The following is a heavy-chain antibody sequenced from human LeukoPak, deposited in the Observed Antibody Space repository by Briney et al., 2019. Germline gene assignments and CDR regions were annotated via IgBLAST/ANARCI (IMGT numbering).Heavy chain of an antibody. CDR3: AKDDAFDI. CDR2: ISSGSVYI. V-gene: IGHV3-21*04. J-gene: IGHJ3*02. CDR1: GFTFSSYS. Sequence: GGSLRLSCAASGFTFSSYSMNWVRQAPGKGLEWVASISSGSVYIYYGDSLKGRFTISRDNVKNSLYLQMNSLRAEDTAVYYCAKDDAFDIWGQGTMVTVSS.